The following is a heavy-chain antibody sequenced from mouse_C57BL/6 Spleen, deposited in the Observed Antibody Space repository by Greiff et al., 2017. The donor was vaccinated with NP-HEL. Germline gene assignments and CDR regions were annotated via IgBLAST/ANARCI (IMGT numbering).Heavy chain of an antibody. CDR3: ARKTYDGYFDY. D-gene: IGHD2-3*01. CDR1: GYTFTSYW. Sequence: VQLQQPGAELVKPGASVKMSCKASGYTFTSYWITWVKQRPGQGLEWIGDIYPGSGSTNYNEKFKSKATLTVDKSSSTAYMQLSSLTSEDSAVYFCARKTYDGYFDYWGQGTTLTVSS. V-gene: IGHV1-55*01. J-gene: IGHJ2*01. CDR2: IYPGSGST.